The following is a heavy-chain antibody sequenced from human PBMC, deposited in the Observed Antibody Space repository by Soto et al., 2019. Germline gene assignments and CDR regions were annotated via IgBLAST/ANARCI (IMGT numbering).Heavy chain of an antibody. CDR3: ARELSGILTGYYAAFDI. CDR2: ISSSSSYT. CDR1: GFTFSDYY. D-gene: IGHD3-9*01. V-gene: IGHV3-11*05. Sequence: PGGSLRLSCAASGFTFSDYYMSWIRQAPGKGLEWVSYISSSSSYTNYADSVKGRFTISRDNAKNSLYLQMNSLRAEDTAVYYCARELSGILTGYYAAFDIWGQGTMVTVSS. J-gene: IGHJ3*02.